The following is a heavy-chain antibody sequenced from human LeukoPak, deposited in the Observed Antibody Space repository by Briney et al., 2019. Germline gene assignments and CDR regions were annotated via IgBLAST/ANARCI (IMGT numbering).Heavy chain of an antibody. Sequence: GGSLRLPCAAAGFTFSGYWMHWVRQAPGKGLVWVSRINGDGRTTNYADSVKGRFTISRDNAKNTLYLQMNSLRVEATAVYSCVSGGSGWYFGDYWGQGTLVSVSS. J-gene: IGHJ4*02. CDR1: GFTFSGYW. D-gene: IGHD6-19*01. CDR3: VSGGSGWYFGDY. V-gene: IGHV3-74*01. CDR2: INGDGRTT.